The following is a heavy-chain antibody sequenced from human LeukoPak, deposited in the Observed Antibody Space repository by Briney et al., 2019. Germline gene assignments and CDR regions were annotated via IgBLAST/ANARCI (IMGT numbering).Heavy chain of an antibody. D-gene: IGHD3-22*01. J-gene: IGHJ4*02. CDR1: GYTFTSYG. CDR2: INAYSGNT. CDR3: ARGGYYYDSSAYSHYYFDY. V-gene: IGHV1-18*01. Sequence: GASVTVSCKASGYTFTSYGISWVRQAPGQGLEWMGWINAYSGNTIYAQKLQGRVTMTTDTSTSTAYMELRSLRSDDTAVYFCARGGYYYDSSAYSHYYFDYWGQGTLVTVSS.